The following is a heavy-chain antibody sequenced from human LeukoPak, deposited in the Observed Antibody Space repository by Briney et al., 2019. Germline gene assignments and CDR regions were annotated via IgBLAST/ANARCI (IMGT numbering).Heavy chain of an antibody. V-gene: IGHV1-46*03. Sequence: ASVKVSCKASGYTFTSYYMHWVRQAPGQGLEWMGIINPSGGSTSYAQKFQGRVTMTRDTSTSTVYMELSSLRSEDTAVYYCARCIDRIAAREGDAFDIWGQGTMVTVSS. CDR3: ARCIDRIAAREGDAFDI. CDR2: INPSGGST. D-gene: IGHD6-13*01. CDR1: GYTFTSYY. J-gene: IGHJ3*02.